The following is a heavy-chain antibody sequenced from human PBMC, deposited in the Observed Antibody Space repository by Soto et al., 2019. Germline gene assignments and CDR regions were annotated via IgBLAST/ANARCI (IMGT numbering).Heavy chain of an antibody. J-gene: IGHJ6*02. V-gene: IGHV4-61*08. CDR1: GGSISSGGYS. CDR2: IYYSGSA. D-gene: IGHD6-6*01. Sequence: SETLSLTCAVSGGSISSGGYSWSWIRQPPGKGLEWIGYIYYSGSAYYNPSLKSRVTISVDTSKNQFSLKLSSVTAADTAVYYCARDSRIATHPIAGYSYYGMDVWGQGTTVTVSS. CDR3: ARDSRIATHPIAGYSYYGMDV.